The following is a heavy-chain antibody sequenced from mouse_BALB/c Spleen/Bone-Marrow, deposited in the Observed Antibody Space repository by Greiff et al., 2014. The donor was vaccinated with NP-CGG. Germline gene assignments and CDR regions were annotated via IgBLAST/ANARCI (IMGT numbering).Heavy chain of an antibody. J-gene: IGHJ3*01. Sequence: EVQLQQSGAELVRSGASVKLSCTASGFNIKDYYMHWVKQRPEQGLEWIGWIDPENGDTEYAPKFQGKVTMTADTSSNTAYLQLSSLTSEDTAVYYCNGGYYEAWFAYWGQGTLVTVSA. CDR3: NGGYYEAWFAY. CDR2: IDPENGDT. V-gene: IGHV14-4*02. D-gene: IGHD2-3*01. CDR1: GFNIKDYY.